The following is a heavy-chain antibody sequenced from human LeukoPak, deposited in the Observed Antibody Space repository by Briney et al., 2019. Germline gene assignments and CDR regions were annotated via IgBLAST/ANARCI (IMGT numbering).Heavy chain of an antibody. CDR1: GFSLSTSGVG. CDR2: IYWDDDK. Sequence: SGPTLMKHTQNITLTCTFSGFSLSTSGVGVGWIRQPPGKALEWLALIYWDDDKRYSPSLKSRLTITKDTSKNQMVLTMTNMDPVDTATYYCAHGDCSGGSCYFAFDIWGQGTMVSVSS. J-gene: IGHJ3*02. D-gene: IGHD2-15*01. V-gene: IGHV2-5*02. CDR3: AHGDCSGGSCYFAFDI.